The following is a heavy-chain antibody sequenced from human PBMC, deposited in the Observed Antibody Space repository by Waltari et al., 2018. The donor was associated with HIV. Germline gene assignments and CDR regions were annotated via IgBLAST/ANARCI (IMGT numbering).Heavy chain of an antibody. D-gene: IGHD5-12*01. CDR1: GFTFNNQC. J-gene: IGHJ4*02. V-gene: IGHV3-30*18. Sequence: QVQLVESGGGVVQAGRSLRTSCVAPGFTFNNQCQHWVRQAPGKGLEWVAVISYDRSTKDYSDSVKGRFTISRDNSKKTVYLQMNSLRAEDTAVYYCAKDRAFFQVGYSIIWGQGTLVTVSS. CDR3: AKDRAFFQVGYSII. CDR2: ISYDRSTK.